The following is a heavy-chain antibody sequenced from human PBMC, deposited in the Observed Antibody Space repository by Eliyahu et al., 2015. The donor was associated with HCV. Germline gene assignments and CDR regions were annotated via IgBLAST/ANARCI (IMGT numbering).Heavy chain of an antibody. V-gene: IGHV3-33*07. J-gene: IGHJ3*01. CDR1: GFNFNGHA. CDR3: VRERSPQRELVMGDGFDL. Sequence: QVKLVESGGGVVQPGTSLTVACAASGFNFNGHAXYWVRQAPGKGLGGVALIWYDGGLKGYADSVKGRFTISRDNSKNMVYLQMDSLRGEDTAVYYCVRERSPQRELVMGDGFDLWGQGTMVTVSS. CDR2: IWYDGGLK. D-gene: IGHD2-15*01.